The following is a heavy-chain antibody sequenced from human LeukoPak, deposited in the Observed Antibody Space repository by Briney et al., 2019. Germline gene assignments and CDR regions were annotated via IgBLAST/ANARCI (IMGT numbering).Heavy chain of an antibody. V-gene: IGHV1-18*01. J-gene: IGHJ4*02. D-gene: IGHD3-10*01. CDR3: ARDVALWFGELLITGDY. CDR2: ISAYNGNT. Sequence: GASVKVSCKASGYTFTSYGISWVRQAPGQGLEWMGWISAYNGNTNYAQKLQGRVTMTTDTSTSTAYMELRSLRSDDTAVYYCARDVALWFGELLITGDYWGQGTLVTVSS. CDR1: GYTFTSYG.